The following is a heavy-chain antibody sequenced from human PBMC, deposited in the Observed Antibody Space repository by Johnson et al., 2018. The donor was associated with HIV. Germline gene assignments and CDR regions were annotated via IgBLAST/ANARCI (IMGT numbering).Heavy chain of an antibody. CDR2: ISYNGGST. J-gene: IGHJ3*01. V-gene: IGHV3-20*01. Sequence: VQLVESGGGLVQPGGSLRLSCAASGFTFDDDALHWVRQVPGKGLEWVAVISYNGGSTGYADSVRDRFSISRDNAKNSLYLQMDSLRDEDTAMYNWARAKDAAYPYDAFDVWGHGTMVIVSA. CDR1: GFTFDDDA. D-gene: IGHD2-15*01. CDR3: ARAKDAAYPYDAFDV.